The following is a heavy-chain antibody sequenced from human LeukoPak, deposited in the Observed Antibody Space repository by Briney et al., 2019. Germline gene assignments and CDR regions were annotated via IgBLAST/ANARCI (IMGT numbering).Heavy chain of an antibody. CDR1: GFTFSSYG. D-gene: IGHD3-22*01. CDR3: ANYYDSSGYYSGPGY. Sequence: PGGSLRLSCAASGFTFSSYGMHWVRQAPGKGLEWVAVISYDGSNKYYADSVKGRFTISRDNSKNTLYLQMNSLRAEDTAVYYCANYYDSSGYYSGPGYWGQGTLVTVSS. J-gene: IGHJ4*02. V-gene: IGHV3-30*18. CDR2: ISYDGSNK.